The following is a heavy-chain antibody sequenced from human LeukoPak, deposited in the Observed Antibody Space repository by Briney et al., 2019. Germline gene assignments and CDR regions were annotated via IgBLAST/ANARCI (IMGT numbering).Heavy chain of an antibody. CDR2: IYTSGST. Sequence: PSETLSLTCTVSGGSISSGSYYWSLIRQPAGKGLEWIGRIYTSGSTNYNPSLKSRVTLSMDTSKNQFSLKLRSVTAADTAVYFCARFPYFEGFDYWGQGTQVIVSS. D-gene: IGHD3-9*01. CDR3: ARFPYFEGFDY. V-gene: IGHV4-61*02. CDR1: GGSISSGSYY. J-gene: IGHJ4*02.